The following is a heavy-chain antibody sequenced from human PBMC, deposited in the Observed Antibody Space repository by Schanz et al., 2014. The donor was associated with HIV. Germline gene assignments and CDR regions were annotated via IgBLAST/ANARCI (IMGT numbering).Heavy chain of an antibody. CDR3: AKVATWDYYGMDV. CDR1: GLPFSTYA. J-gene: IGHJ6*02. Sequence: EVQLLESGGGLVQPGGSLRLSCTASGLPFSTYAMSWVRQAPGKGLEWLAGVSRSGANTYYADSVKGRFTISRDSSRNTLYLQMNSLRAEDTAVYYCAKVATWDYYGMDVWGQGTTVTVSS. V-gene: IGHV3-23*01. CDR2: VSRSGANT.